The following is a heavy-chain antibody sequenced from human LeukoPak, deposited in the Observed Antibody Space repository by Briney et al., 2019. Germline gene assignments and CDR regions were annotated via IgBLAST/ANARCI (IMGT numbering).Heavy chain of an antibody. CDR3: ARTGDYYDSSGYDPGPFDY. CDR2: ISWNSGSI. V-gene: IGHV3-9*01. J-gene: IGHJ4*02. Sequence: PGGSLRLSCAASGFTFDDYAMHWVRHAPGKGLEWVSGISWNSGSIGYADSVKGRFTISRDNAKNSLYLQMNSLRAEDTALYYCARTGDYYDSSGYDPGPFDYWGQGTLVTVSS. D-gene: IGHD3-22*01. CDR1: GFTFDDYA.